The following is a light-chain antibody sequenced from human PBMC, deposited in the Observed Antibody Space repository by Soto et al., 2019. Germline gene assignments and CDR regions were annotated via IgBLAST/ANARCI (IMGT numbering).Light chain of an antibody. CDR1: SSDVGDFNY. J-gene: IGLJ2*01. Sequence: QPVLTQPASVSGSPGRSVTISCTGTSSDVGDFNYVSWYQQLPGRAPKLIIYDVTNRPSGISYRFSASKSGRTASLTISGLQAEYEADYYCSSYSSSNTHVVFRGGTKGHRP. CDR3: SSYSSSNTHVV. V-gene: IGLV2-14*03. CDR2: DVT.